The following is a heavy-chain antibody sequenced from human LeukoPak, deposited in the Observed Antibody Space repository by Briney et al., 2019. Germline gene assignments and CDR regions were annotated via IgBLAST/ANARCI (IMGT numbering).Heavy chain of an antibody. V-gene: IGHV4-39*01. J-gene: IGHJ2*01. Sequence: SETLSLTCTVSGGSISSSSYYWGWIRQPPGKGLEWIGSIYYSGSTYYNPSLKSRVTISVDTSKNQFSLKLSSVTAADTAVYYGARRQWLVLSYFDLWGRGTLVTVSS. CDR2: IYYSGST. D-gene: IGHD6-19*01. CDR1: GGSISSSSYY. CDR3: ARRQWLVLSYFDL.